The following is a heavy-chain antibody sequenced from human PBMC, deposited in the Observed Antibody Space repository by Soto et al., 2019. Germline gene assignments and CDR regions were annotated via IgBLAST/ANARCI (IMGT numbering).Heavy chain of an antibody. V-gene: IGHV4-59*08. CDR2: VDYFGST. J-gene: IGHJ4*02. D-gene: IGHD3-10*01. CDR3: ARQSYGEIFDH. CDR1: GGFIRGYF. Sequence: SETLSLTCTVSGGFIRGYFWTWIRQPPGKGLQWIGYVDYFGSTNYSPSLKSRVTISLDTSKNQFSLKLHSVTAADTAVYYCARQSYGEIFDHWGQGAQVTVSS.